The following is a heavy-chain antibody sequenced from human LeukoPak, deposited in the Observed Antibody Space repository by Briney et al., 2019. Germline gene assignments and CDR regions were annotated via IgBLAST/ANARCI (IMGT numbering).Heavy chain of an antibody. D-gene: IGHD3-10*01. CDR2: IFYNGST. Sequence: SETLSLTCAVPGGSVSSGNYYWSWIRQPPGKGLEWIGYIFYNGSTKYNPSLQSRVTILRDTSKNQFSLKMTSVTAADTAVYYCSRSEGVYYVSGSSGTYYPHWFDPWGQGTLVIVSS. J-gene: IGHJ5*02. V-gene: IGHV4-61*01. CDR1: GGSVSSGNYY. CDR3: SRSEGVYYVSGSSGTYYPHWFDP.